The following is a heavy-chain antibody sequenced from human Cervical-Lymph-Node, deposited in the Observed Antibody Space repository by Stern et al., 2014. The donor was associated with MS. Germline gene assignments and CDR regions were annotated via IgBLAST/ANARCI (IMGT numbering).Heavy chain of an antibody. J-gene: IGHJ4*02. Sequence: VQLVQSGGGVVQPGRSLSLSCVVSGFTFSTYAMHLVRQAPGKGLEWVAFVSYDGTKSNSTDSVKARFTISRDNSKNTLYLHMNSLRDEDTAVYFCARGGRGSGLEYWGQGALVTVSS. CDR1: GFTFSTYA. CDR3: ARGGRGSGLEY. V-gene: IGHV3-30-3*01. D-gene: IGHD6-19*01. CDR2: VSYDGTKS.